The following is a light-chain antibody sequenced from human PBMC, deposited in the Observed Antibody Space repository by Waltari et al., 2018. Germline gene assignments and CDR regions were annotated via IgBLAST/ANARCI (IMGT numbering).Light chain of an antibody. V-gene: IGKV3-15*01. CDR3: QQYSNWPRT. CDR2: GAS. Sequence: ETVLTQSPATLSLSPGERATLPCRASQSVGSSLAWYQQKPGQAPRLLIYGASSRATGIPDRFSGSGSGTDFTLTINSLEPEDFAVYYCQQYSNWPRTFGQGTKVEIK. CDR1: QSVGSS. J-gene: IGKJ1*01.